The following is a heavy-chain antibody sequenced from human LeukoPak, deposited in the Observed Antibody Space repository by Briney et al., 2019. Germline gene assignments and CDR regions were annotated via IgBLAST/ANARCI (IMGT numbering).Heavy chain of an antibody. Sequence: ASVKVSCKASGYTFTSYDINWMRQATGQGLEWMGWMNPNSGNTGYAQKFQGRVTMTRNTSISTAYMELSSLRSEDTAVYYCARDLYCSSTSCYRGAGREVNWFDPWGQGTLVTVSS. J-gene: IGHJ5*02. D-gene: IGHD2-2*02. CDR3: ARDLYCSSTSCYRGAGREVNWFDP. CDR1: GYTFTSYD. V-gene: IGHV1-8*01. CDR2: MNPNSGNT.